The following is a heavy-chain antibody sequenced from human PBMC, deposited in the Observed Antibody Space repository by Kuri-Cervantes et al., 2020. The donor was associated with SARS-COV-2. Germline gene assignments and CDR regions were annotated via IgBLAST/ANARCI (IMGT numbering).Heavy chain of an antibody. CDR3: ARISYDFWSGYSSYFDY. Sequence: SGPTLVKPTHTLTLTCTFPGLPLSTSGMCVSWIRQPPGKALEWLALIDWDDDKNYSTSLKTRLTISKDTAKNQVVLTMTNMDPVDTATYYCARISYDFWSGYSSYFDYWGQGTLVTVSS. J-gene: IGHJ4*02. CDR2: IDWDDDK. D-gene: IGHD3-3*01. V-gene: IGHV2-70*01. CDR1: GLPLSTSGMC.